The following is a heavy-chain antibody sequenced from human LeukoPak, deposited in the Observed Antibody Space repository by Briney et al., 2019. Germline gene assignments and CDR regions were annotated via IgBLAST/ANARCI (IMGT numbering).Heavy chain of an antibody. CDR1: GFTFSGFY. CDR2: ISSSGHSI. D-gene: IGHD5-18*01. J-gene: IGHJ4*02. CDR3: ARENGYSYRCDY. V-gene: IGHV3-11*01. Sequence: GGSLRLSCAASGFTFSGFYMSWLRQAPGKGLECVSYISSSGHSIYYADSVKGRFTISRDNAKTSLYLQMNSLRAEDTAVYYCARENGYSYRCDYWGQGTLVTVSS.